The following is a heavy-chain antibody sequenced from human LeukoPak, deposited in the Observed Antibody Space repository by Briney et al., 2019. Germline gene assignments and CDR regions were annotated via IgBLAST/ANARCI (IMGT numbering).Heavy chain of an antibody. J-gene: IGHJ6*02. CDR2: ISGSGGST. Sequence: HPGGSLRLSCAASGFTFSSYAMSWVRQAPGKGLEWVSAISGSGGSTYYADSVKGRFTISRDNSKNTLYLQMNSLRAEDTAVYYCAKATWIQLWNRSSGSTAYYYYGMDVWGQGTTVTVSS. V-gene: IGHV3-23*01. D-gene: IGHD5-18*01. CDR3: AKATWIQLWNRSSGSTAYYYYGMDV. CDR1: GFTFSSYA.